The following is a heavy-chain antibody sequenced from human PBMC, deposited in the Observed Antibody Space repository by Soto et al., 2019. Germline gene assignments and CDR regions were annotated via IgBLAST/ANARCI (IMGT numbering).Heavy chain of an antibody. J-gene: IGHJ4*02. D-gene: IGHD3-3*01. CDR1: GGSVSSGSYY. CDR3: ARDSSRRYDFWSGYFLDY. V-gene: IGHV4-61*01. Sequence: QVQLQESGPGLVKPSETLSLTCTVSGGSVSSGSYYWSWIRQPPGKGLAWIGYIYYSGSTNYNPSLKSRVTILVDMSKNQFSLKLRSVTAADTAVYYCARDSSRRYDFWSGYFLDYWGQGTLVTVSS. CDR2: IYYSGST.